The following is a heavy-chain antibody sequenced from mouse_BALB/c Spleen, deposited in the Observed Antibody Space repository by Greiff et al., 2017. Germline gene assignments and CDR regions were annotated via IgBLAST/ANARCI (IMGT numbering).Heavy chain of an antibody. J-gene: IGHJ4*01. CDR1: GFNIKDTY. Sequence: EVQLQQSGAELVKPGASVKLSCTASGFNIKDTYMHWVKQRPEQGLEWIGRIDPANGNTKYDPKFQGKATITADTSSKTAYLQLSSLTSEDTAVYYCASWDSHAMDYWGQGTSVTVSS. D-gene: IGHD4-1*01. V-gene: IGHV14-3*02. CDR3: ASWDSHAMDY. CDR2: IDPANGNT.